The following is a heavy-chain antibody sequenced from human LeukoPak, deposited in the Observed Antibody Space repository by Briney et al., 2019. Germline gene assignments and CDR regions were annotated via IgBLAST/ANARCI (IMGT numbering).Heavy chain of an antibody. V-gene: IGHV1-69*06. Sequence: GASVKVSCKASGGTFISYAISWVRQAPGQGLEWMGGIIPIFGTANYAQKFQGRVTITAHKSTSTAYMELSSLRSEDTAVYYCGRPRGSGSYYNPLDYWGQGTLVTVSS. CDR1: GGTFISYA. CDR2: IIPIFGTA. CDR3: GRPRGSGSYYNPLDY. J-gene: IGHJ4*02. D-gene: IGHD3-10*01.